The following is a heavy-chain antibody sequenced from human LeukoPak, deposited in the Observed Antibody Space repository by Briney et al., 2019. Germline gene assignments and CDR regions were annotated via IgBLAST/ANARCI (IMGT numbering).Heavy chain of an antibody. D-gene: IGHD5-12*01. V-gene: IGHV1-24*01. CDR1: GYTLTELS. J-gene: IGHJ4*02. Sequence: ASVKVSCKVSGYTLTELSMHWVRQAPGKGLEWMGGFDPEDGETIYAQKFQGRVTITRDTSASIAYMELSSLRSEDTAVYYCARDYMVAPGNFDYWGQGTLVTVSS. CDR3: ARDYMVAPGNFDY. CDR2: FDPEDGET.